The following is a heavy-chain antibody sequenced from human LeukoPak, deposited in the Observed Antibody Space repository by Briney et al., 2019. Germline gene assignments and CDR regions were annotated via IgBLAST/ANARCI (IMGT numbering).Heavy chain of an antibody. CDR1: GGSFSGYY. CDR3: ARGDIVVVPALDY. D-gene: IGHD2-2*01. V-gene: IGHV4-34*01. J-gene: IGHJ4*02. Sequence: SETLPLTCAVYGGSFSGYYWSWIRQPPGKRLEWIGEINHSGSTNYNPSLKSRVTISVDTSKNQFSLKLSSVTAADTAVYYCARGDIVVVPALDYWGQGTLVTVSS. CDR2: INHSGST.